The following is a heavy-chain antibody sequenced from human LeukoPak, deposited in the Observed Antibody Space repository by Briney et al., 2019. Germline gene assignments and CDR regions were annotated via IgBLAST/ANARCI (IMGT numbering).Heavy chain of an antibody. V-gene: IGHV4-39*07. CDR3: AREGILSPIDY. J-gene: IGHJ4*02. Sequence: PSETLSLTCAVSGGSISSSNYWGWIRQPPGKGLEWIGTMYYSGSTYYNPPLKSRVTLSVDTSKNKFSLKLSSVTAAETAVYYCAREGILSPIDYWGQGTLVTVSS. CDR1: GGSISSSNY. CDR2: MYYSGST. D-gene: IGHD3-10*01.